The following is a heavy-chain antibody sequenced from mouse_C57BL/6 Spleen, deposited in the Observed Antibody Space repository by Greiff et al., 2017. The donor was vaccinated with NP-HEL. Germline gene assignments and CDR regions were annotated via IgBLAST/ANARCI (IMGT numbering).Heavy chain of an antibody. D-gene: IGHD1-1*02. CDR2: INPNNGGT. V-gene: IGHV1-18*01. Sequence: EVQLQQSGPELVKPGASVKIPCKASGYTFTDYNMDWVKQSHGKSLEWIGDINPNNGGTIYNQKFKGKATLTVDKSSSTAYMELRSLTSEDTAVYYCARRGVATDWYFDVWGTGTTVTVSS. J-gene: IGHJ1*03. CDR1: GYTFTDYN. CDR3: ARRGVATDWYFDV.